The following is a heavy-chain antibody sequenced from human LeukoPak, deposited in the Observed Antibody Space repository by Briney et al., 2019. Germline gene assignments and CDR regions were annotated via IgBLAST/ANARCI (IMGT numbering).Heavy chain of an antibody. J-gene: IGHJ4*02. D-gene: IGHD2-15*01. CDR2: INTNTGNP. Sequence: GASVKVSCKASGYTFTSYAMNWVRRAPGQGLEWMGWINTNTGNPTYAQGFTGRFVFSLDTSVSTAYLQISSLKAEDTAVYYCARAYCSGGSCYFEPYDYWGQGTLVTVSS. CDR1: GYTFTSYA. CDR3: ARAYCSGGSCYFEPYDY. V-gene: IGHV7-4-1*02.